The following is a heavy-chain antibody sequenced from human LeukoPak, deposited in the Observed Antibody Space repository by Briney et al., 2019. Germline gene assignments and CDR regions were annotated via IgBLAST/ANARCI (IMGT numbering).Heavy chain of an antibody. CDR2: INPSGGST. CDR3: ARDIRGYYFDY. D-gene: IGHD3-22*01. V-gene: IGHV1-46*01. CDR1: GYTFTSYY. J-gene: IGHJ4*02. Sequence: ASVKVSCKASGYTFTSYYMHWVRQAPGQGLEWMGIINPSGGSTSYAQKFQGRVTMARDTSTSTVYMELSSLRSEDTAVYYCARDIRGYYFDYWGQGTLVTVSS.